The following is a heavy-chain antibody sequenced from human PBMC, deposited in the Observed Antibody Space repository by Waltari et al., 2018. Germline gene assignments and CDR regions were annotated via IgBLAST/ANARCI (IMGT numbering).Heavy chain of an antibody. Sequence: QLQLQESGPGLVKPSETLSLTCTVSGGSISSSSYYWGWIRQPPGKGLEWIGSIYYSGSTYYNPSLKSRVTISVDTSKNQFSLKLSSVTAADTAVYYCALALVVYAPNWFDPWGQGTLVTVSS. CDR2: IYYSGST. CDR3: ALALVVYAPNWFDP. CDR1: GGSISSSSYY. V-gene: IGHV4-39*07. D-gene: IGHD2-8*02. J-gene: IGHJ5*02.